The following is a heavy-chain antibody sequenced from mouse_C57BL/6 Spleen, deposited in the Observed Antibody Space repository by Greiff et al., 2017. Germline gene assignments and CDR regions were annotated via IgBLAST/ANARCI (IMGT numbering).Heavy chain of an antibody. Sequence: QVHVKQSGAELVRPGASVTLSCKASGYTFTDYDMHWVKQTPVHGLEWIGAIDPETGGTAYNQKFKGKAILTADKSSSTAYMELRSLTSEDSAVYYCTSGWLSAYWGQGTLVTVAA. CDR2: IDPETGGT. D-gene: IGHD1-1*02. CDR3: TSGWLSAY. V-gene: IGHV1-15*01. J-gene: IGHJ3*01. CDR1: GYTFTDYD.